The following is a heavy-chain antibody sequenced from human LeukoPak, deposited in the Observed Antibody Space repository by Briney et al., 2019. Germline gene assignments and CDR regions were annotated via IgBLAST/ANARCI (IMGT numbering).Heavy chain of an antibody. V-gene: IGHV3-64*01. CDR2: ISSNGGST. Sequence: GGSLRLSCAASGFTFSSYAMHWVRQAPGKGLEYVSAISSNGGSTYYANSVKGRFTISRGNSKNTLYLQMGSLRAEDMAVYYCARGYDTLAFDIWGQGTMVTVSS. CDR1: GFTFSSYA. J-gene: IGHJ3*02. D-gene: IGHD3-22*01. CDR3: ARGYDTLAFDI.